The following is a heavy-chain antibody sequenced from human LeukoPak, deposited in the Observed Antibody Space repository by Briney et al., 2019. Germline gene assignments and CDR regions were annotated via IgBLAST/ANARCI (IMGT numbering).Heavy chain of an antibody. D-gene: IGHD5-24*01. CDR2: IYPENSYA. J-gene: IGHJ4*02. CDR3: ARQAGDGYNYDY. Sequence: GESLKISCKGSEYSFTNCWIGWVRQKPGRGLEWMGLIYPENSYARYSPSFQGQVTISADKSISTAYLQWSSLKASDTAMYYCARQAGDGYNYDYWGQGTLVTVSS. CDR1: EYSFTNCW. V-gene: IGHV5-51*01.